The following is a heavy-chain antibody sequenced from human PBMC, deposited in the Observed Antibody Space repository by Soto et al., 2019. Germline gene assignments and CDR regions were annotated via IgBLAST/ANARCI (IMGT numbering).Heavy chain of an antibody. V-gene: IGHV3-33*01. CDR3: ARDGVGATAYFGYFDY. D-gene: IGHD1-26*01. CDR2: IRYDGRDI. CDR1: EITFNGFG. J-gene: IGHJ4*02. Sequence: GGSLRLSCAASEITFNGFGMHWVRQAPGKGLEWVAVIRYDGRDIHYADSVKGRFTISRDNSKNTLYLQMDSLRGEDTAVYYCARDGVGATAYFGYFDYWGQGALVTVSS.